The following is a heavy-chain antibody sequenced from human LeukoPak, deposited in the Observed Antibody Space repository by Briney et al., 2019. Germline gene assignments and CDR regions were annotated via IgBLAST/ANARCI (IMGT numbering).Heavy chain of an antibody. Sequence: SETLSLTCAVYGGSFSGYYWSWIRQPPGKGLEWIGSIYYSGSTYYNPSLKSRVTISVDTSKNQFSLKLSSVTAADTAVYYCARGELNWGQGTLVTVSS. V-gene: IGHV4-34*01. CDR1: GGSFSGYY. J-gene: IGHJ4*02. CDR3: ARGELN. D-gene: IGHD5-24*01. CDR2: IYYSGST.